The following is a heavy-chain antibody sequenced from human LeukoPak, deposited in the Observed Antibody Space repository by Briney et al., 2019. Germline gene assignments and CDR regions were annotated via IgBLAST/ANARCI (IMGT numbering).Heavy chain of an antibody. D-gene: IGHD6-19*01. CDR2: IYYSGST. CDR3: ARQLGQWLNDY. J-gene: IGHJ4*02. Sequence: KPSETLSLTCTVSGGSISSSSYYWGWIRQPPGRGLEWIASIYYSGSTYYNPSLKSRVTISVDTSKNQFSLKLSSVTAADTAVYYCARQLGQWLNDYWGQGTLVTVSS. CDR1: GGSISSSSYY. V-gene: IGHV4-39*01.